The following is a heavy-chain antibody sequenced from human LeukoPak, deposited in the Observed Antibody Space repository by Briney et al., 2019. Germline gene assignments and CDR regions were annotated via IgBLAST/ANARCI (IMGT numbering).Heavy chain of an antibody. D-gene: IGHD3-10*01. CDR3: ARDGTMVQGVIY. V-gene: IGHV4-34*01. CDR2: INHSGST. J-gene: IGHJ4*02. CDR1: GGSFSGYY. Sequence: PSETLSLTCAVYGGSFSGYYWSWIRQPPGKGLEWIGEINHSGSTNYNPPLKSRVTISVDTSKNQFSLKLSSVTAADTAVYYCARDGTMVQGVIYWGQGTLVTVSS.